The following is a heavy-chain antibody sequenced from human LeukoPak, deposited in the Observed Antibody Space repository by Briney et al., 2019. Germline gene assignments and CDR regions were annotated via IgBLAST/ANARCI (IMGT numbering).Heavy chain of an antibody. CDR3: AKRYPGSGSYAGMGS. Sequence: PGGSLRLSCAASGFIFSNYAISWVRQGPGKGLEWVSVISGSGGTTYYADSVKGRFTISGDNSKNTLFLQMNSLRAEDTAVYYCAKRYPGSGSYAGMGSWGQGTLVTVSS. V-gene: IGHV3-23*01. CDR1: GFIFSNYA. D-gene: IGHD3-10*01. J-gene: IGHJ5*02. CDR2: ISGSGGTT.